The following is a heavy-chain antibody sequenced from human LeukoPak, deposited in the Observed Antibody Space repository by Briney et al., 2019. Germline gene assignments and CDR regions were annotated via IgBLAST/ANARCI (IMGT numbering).Heavy chain of an antibody. CDR1: DGSISNYY. J-gene: IGHJ3*02. V-gene: IGHV4-59*01. CDR2: IYYTGST. Sequence: PSETLSLTCTVSDGSISNYYWSWIRQPPGKGLEWIGYIYYTGSTNYSPSLKSRVTISLDTSKNHFSLKLSSVTAADTAVYYCARKLGYYYDSSGSIDAFDIWGQGTMVTVSS. CDR3: ARKLGYYYDSSGSIDAFDI. D-gene: IGHD3-22*01.